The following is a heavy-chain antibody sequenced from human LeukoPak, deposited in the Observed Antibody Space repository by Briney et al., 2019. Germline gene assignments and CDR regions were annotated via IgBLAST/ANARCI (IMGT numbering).Heavy chain of an antibody. Sequence: GGSLRLSCAASGFTFSSYGMHWVRQAPGKGLEWVAVIWYDGSNKYYADSVKGRFTISRDNSKNTPYLQMNSLRAEDTAVYYCARDLRFLEQVPGSWGQGTLVTVSS. V-gene: IGHV3-33*01. D-gene: IGHD3-3*01. CDR2: IWYDGSNK. J-gene: IGHJ4*02. CDR1: GFTFSSYG. CDR3: ARDLRFLEQVPGS.